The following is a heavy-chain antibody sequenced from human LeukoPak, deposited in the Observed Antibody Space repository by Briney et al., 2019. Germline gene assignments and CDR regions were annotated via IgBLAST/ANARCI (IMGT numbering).Heavy chain of an antibody. CDR3: ARESTPLRGAFDP. CDR1: GFTVRNNH. D-gene: IGHD5-24*01. Sequence: GGSLRLSCAASGFTVRNNHMSWVRQAPGKGLEWVSVIDSRDNTYHADSVKGRFTISRHTSKNTLYLQMNSLRAEDTAVYYCARESTPLRGAFDPWGPGTLVTVSS. CDR2: IDSRDNT. J-gene: IGHJ5*02. V-gene: IGHV3-53*04.